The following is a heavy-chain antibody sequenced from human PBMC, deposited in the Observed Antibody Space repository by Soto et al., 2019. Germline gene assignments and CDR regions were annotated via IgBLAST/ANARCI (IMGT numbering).Heavy chain of an antibody. D-gene: IGHD6-19*01. CDR2: IKTKTEDGTT. CDR1: RFTFSNAW. Sequence: EEQLVESGGGLVKPGGSLRLSCAASRFTFSNAWMNWVRQAPGRGLEWVGRIKTKTEDGTTDYSAPVKGRFTISRDDSKNTLYLQMNSLRTDDTAVYYCTTDTRWAVAGSPTQDYWGQGTLVTVSS. V-gene: IGHV3-15*07. J-gene: IGHJ4*02. CDR3: TTDTRWAVAGSPTQDY.